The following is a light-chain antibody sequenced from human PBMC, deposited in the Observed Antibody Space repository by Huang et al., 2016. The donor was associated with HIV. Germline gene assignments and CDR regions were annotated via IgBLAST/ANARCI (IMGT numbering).Light chain of an antibody. CDR3: QKYDSYPWT. V-gene: IGKV1-13*02. Sequence: THLTQSPSSLSANVGDRVVLTCRAGQVISSALAWFQQKPEKPPRLLIHGASALETGVPGRFSGSESGTEFTLTISSLQPDDFATYFCQKYDSYPWTFGQGTKVEIK. CDR1: QVISSA. CDR2: GAS. J-gene: IGKJ1*01.